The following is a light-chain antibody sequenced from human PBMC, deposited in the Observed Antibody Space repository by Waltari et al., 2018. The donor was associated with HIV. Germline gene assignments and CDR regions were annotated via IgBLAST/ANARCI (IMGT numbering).Light chain of an antibody. J-gene: IGKJ4*01. CDR3: QQYSDWPPFT. Sequence: EIVMTQSPATLSVSPGERATLSCRASQSVRSGLAWYQQKPGQPPRLLIYAASTRATGIPARFSSSGSGTEFTLTISSLQSEDFAVYYCQQYSDWPPFTFGGGTKVEIK. CDR2: AAS. CDR1: QSVRSG. V-gene: IGKV3-15*01.